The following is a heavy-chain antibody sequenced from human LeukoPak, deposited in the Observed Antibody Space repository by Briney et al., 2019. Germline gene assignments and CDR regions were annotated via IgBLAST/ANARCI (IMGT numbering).Heavy chain of an antibody. CDR2: ISKSGSDT. D-gene: IGHD1-1*01. V-gene: IGHV3-11*06. J-gene: IGHJ4*02. CDR1: GFTFSDYY. Sequence: GGSLRLSCAASGFTFSDYYMSWIRQAPGKGLEWVSYISKSGSDTDFADSVKGRFTISRDNAKNSLYLQMNSLRAEDTAVYYCARVGATGTADYWGQGTLVTVSS. CDR3: ARVGATGTADY.